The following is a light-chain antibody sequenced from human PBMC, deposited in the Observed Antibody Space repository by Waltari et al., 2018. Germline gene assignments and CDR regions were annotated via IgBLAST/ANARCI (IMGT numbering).Light chain of an antibody. CDR3: SSYISSSTLEL. Sequence: QSALTQPASVSGSPGQSITISCTGTSSDVGGYNYVSWYQQHPGKAPKLMIYDVSNRPSGVSKRFAGSKSGNTASRTISGLQAEDEADYYCSSYISSSTLELFGGGTSLTVL. CDR2: DVS. J-gene: IGLJ2*01. V-gene: IGLV2-14*03. CDR1: SSDVGGYNY.